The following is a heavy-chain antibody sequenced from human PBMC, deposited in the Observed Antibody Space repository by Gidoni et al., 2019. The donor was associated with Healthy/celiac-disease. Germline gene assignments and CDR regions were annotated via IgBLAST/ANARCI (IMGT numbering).Heavy chain of an antibody. CDR2: IYHSGST. J-gene: IGHJ4*02. CDR1: GGSIRSTNW. Sequence: QVQLQESAPGLVQPSGTLSLPCAVPGGSIRSTNWWSWVRQPPGKGLEWIGEIYHSGSTNYNPSLKSRVTISVDKAKNQFSLKLSSVTAADTAVYYCVSGPYCSGGSCYPAGSYWGQGTLVTVSS. V-gene: IGHV4-4*02. D-gene: IGHD2-15*01. CDR3: VSGPYCSGGSCYPAGSY.